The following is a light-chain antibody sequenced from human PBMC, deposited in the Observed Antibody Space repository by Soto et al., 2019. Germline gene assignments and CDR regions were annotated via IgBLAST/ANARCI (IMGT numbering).Light chain of an antibody. J-gene: IGLJ1*01. CDR2: EVS. CDR1: SSYVGGYNY. Sequence: QSALTQPPSASGSPGQPVTISCTGTSSYVGGYNYVSWYQQHPGKAPKLMIYEVSKRPSGVPDRFSGSKSGNTASLTVSGLQAEDEADYYCSSYAGSTRDVFVTGTKVSVL. CDR3: SSYAGSTRDV. V-gene: IGLV2-8*01.